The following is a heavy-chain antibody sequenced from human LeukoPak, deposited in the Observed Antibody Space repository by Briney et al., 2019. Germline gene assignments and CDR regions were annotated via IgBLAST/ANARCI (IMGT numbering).Heavy chain of an antibody. J-gene: IGHJ3*02. CDR2: IKKDGSEK. V-gene: IGHV3-7*01. CDR3: ARVGGTTVTTGWAFDI. Sequence: GGSLRLSCAASGFTFSSYWMRWVRQAPGKGLEWVANIKKDGSEKYYVDSVKGRFTISRDNAKNSLYLQMNSLRAEDTAVYYCARVGGTTVTTGWAFDIWGQGTMVTVSS. CDR1: GFTFSSYW. D-gene: IGHD4-17*01.